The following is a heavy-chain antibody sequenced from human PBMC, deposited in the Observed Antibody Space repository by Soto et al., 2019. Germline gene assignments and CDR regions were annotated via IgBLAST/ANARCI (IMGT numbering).Heavy chain of an antibody. CDR2: IKQDGSEK. Sequence: VQLVESGGGLGQPGESLRLSCAASGFTFSDHWINWIRQTPGRGLEWLAVIKQDGSEKYYVASVKGRFTVSRDNAMNSAYLQMKSRGVDDTAVYYCARDWYMDYRGKGTMVTVSS. CDR1: GFTFSDHW. CDR3: ARDWYMDY. V-gene: IGHV3-7*04. J-gene: IGHJ4*02. D-gene: IGHD1-20*01.